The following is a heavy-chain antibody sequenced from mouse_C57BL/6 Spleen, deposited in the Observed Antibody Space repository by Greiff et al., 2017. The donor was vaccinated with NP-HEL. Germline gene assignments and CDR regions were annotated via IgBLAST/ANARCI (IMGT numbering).Heavy chain of an antibody. D-gene: IGHD4-1*01. CDR1: GYTFTDYN. J-gene: IGHJ2*01. V-gene: IGHV1-22*01. Sequence: EVQLQQSGPELVKPGASVKMSCKASGYTFTDYNMHWVKQSHGKSLEWIGYINPNNGGTSYNQKFKGKATLTVNKSSSTAYMELRSLTSEDSAVYYCARNSGTVYYFDYWGQGTTLTVSS. CDR2: INPNNGGT. CDR3: ARNSGTVYYFDY.